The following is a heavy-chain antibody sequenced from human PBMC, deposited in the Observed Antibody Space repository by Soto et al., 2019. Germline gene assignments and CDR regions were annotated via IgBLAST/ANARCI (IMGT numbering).Heavy chain of an antibody. J-gene: IGHJ3*02. CDR1: GASFSGYY. CDR2: INHSGST. CDR3: ARVFLGAFDI. Sequence: SETLSLTCAVYGASFSGYYWSWIRHPPGKGLEWIGEINHSGSTNYNPSLKSRVTISVDTTKSQHSLKLSSVTAADTAVYYCARVFLGAFDIWGQGTMVTVSS. V-gene: IGHV4-34*01. D-gene: IGHD3-16*01.